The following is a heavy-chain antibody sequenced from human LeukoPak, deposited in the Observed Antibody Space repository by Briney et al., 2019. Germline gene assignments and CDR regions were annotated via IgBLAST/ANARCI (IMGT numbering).Heavy chain of an antibody. CDR2: INPSGGST. D-gene: IGHD3-22*01. V-gene: IGHV1-46*01. Sequence: ASVKVSCKASGYTFTTYYMHWVRQAPGQGLEWMGIINPSGGSTTYAQNVQGRVTMTRDTSTSAVYMELSSLRSEDTAVYYCARERNKWLSKRVYSFDPWGQGTLVTVSS. CDR3: ARERNKWLSKRVYSFDP. J-gene: IGHJ5*02. CDR1: GYTFTTYY.